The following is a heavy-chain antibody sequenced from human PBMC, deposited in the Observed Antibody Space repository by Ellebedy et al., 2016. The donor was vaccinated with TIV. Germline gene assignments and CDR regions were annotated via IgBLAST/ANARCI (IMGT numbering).Heavy chain of an antibody. CDR3: ARERVRYGSGRHYYYYFGMDV. Sequence: ASVKVSCKVSGYTLTELSMHWVRQAPGKGLEWMGGFDPEDGETIYAQKFQGRVTMTEDTSTDTAYMELSSLRSEDTAGYYCARERVRYGSGRHYYYYFGMDVWGQGTTVTVSS. D-gene: IGHD3-10*01. J-gene: IGHJ6*02. CDR1: GYTLTELS. V-gene: IGHV1-24*01. CDR2: FDPEDGET.